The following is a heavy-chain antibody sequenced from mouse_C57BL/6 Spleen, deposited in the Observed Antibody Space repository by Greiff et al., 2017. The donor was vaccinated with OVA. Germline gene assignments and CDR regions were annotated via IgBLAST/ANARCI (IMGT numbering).Heavy chain of an antibody. Sequence: EVNLVESGGGLVKPGASLKLSCAASGFTFSSYAMSWVRQTPEQGLEWVATISDGGSYTYYPENVKGRSTLTGDNSKNTLYLQISHLKSEDTAMYYCAGGGEGYYYGCSSHYYFDDWGQGTTLTVSS. CDR2: ISDGGSYT. CDR1: GFTFSSYA. CDR3: AGGGEGYYYGCSSHYYFDD. D-gene: IGHD1-1*01. V-gene: IGHV5-4*03. J-gene: IGHJ2*01.